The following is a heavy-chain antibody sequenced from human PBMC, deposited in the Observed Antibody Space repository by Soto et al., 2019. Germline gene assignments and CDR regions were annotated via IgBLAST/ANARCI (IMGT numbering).Heavy chain of an antibody. CDR3: ARGAQLLYFDWLPPPFDY. V-gene: IGHV4-34*01. Sequence: SETLSLTCAVYGGSFSGYYWSWIRQPPGKGLEWIGEINHSGSTNYNPSLKSRVTISVDTSKNQFSLKLSSVTAADTAVYYCARGAQLLYFDWLPPPFDYWGQGTLVT. J-gene: IGHJ4*02. CDR2: INHSGST. CDR1: GGSFSGYY. D-gene: IGHD3-9*01.